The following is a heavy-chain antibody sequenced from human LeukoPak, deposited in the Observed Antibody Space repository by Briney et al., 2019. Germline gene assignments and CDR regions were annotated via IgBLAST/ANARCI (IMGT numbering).Heavy chain of an antibody. CDR2: MNTNSGYT. Sequence: GASLKVSSKASGYTFTTYDINWVRQAPGQGLEWMGWMNTNSGYTGYAQKFQGRVTITRDTSISTAYMELSSLRSEDTAVYYCAGVAGSIDYWGQGTLVTVSS. CDR3: AGVAGSIDY. CDR1: GYTFTTYD. J-gene: IGHJ4*02. D-gene: IGHD6-19*01. V-gene: IGHV1-8*03.